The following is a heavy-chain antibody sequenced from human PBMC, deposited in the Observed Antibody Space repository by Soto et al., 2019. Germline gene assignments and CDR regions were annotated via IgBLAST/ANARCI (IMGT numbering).Heavy chain of an antibody. CDR1: GGSISSGPYS. CDR3: ARSDGRY. J-gene: IGHJ4*02. V-gene: IGHV4-39*07. CDR2: FYYSEST. Sequence: SETLSLTCTVSGGSISSGPYSWGWIRQPPGEGLEWIGTFYYSESTYYNPSLKSRVTISVDTSKNQFSLKLSSVTAADTAVYYCARSDGRYWGQGTLVTVSS.